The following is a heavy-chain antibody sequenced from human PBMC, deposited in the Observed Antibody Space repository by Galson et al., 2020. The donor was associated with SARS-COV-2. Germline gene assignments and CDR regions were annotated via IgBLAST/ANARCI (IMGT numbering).Heavy chain of an antibody. CDR1: GGSLSEYH. Sequence: SQTLSLSCAVYGGSLSEYHWSWIRQPPGKGLGWIGEINHHGDTNYNPSLKSLVTISVDTYKNQFSLKLRSVTAADTALYYCASVTLTTDYWGQGTLVTVSS. D-gene: IGHD4-17*01. V-gene: IGHV4-34*01. CDR2: INHHGDT. CDR3: ASVTLTTDY. J-gene: IGHJ4*02.